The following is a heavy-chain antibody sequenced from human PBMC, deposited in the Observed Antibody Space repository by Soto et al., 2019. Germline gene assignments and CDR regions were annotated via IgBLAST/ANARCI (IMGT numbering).Heavy chain of an antibody. V-gene: IGHV3-30-3*01. CDR1: GFSFSSYA. CDR3: ARDCSGGSCYAPDYYGMDV. J-gene: IGHJ6*02. CDR2: ISYDGNNK. D-gene: IGHD2-15*01. Sequence: GGSLRLSCAASGFSFSSYAMHWVRQAPCKGLEWVAVISYDGNNKYYADSVKGRFTISRDNSKNTLYLQMNSLRAEDTAVYYCARDCSGGSCYAPDYYGMDVWGQGTTVTVSS.